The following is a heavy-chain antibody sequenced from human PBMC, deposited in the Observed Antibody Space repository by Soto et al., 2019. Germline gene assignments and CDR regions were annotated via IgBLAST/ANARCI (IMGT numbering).Heavy chain of an antibody. Sequence: GGSLRLSCAASGFTFSSYAMHWVRQAPGKGLEWVAVISYDGSNKYYADSVKGRFTISRDNSKNTLYLQMNSLRAEDTAVYYCSSYSGHVDYWGQGTLVTSPQ. CDR2: ISYDGSNK. CDR1: GFTFSSYA. V-gene: IGHV3-30-3*01. D-gene: IGHD1-26*01. J-gene: IGHJ4*02. CDR3: SSYSGHVDY.